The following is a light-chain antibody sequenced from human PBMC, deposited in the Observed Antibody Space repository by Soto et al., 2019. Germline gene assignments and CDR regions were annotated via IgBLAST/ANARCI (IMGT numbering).Light chain of an antibody. CDR1: QSVKGN. CDR2: GTS. Sequence: EIVMTQSQASLSLSPGERATISCRASQSVKGNLDWYQQNAGQAPRLLIYGTSTRATGIPARFSGTGSGTDFTITIRSLQFDGFAVYYCQQYNNWPRTFGQGTKVDIK. CDR3: QQYNNWPRT. J-gene: IGKJ1*01. V-gene: IGKV3-15*01.